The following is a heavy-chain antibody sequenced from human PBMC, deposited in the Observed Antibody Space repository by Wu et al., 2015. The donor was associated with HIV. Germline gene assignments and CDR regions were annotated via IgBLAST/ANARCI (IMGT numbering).Heavy chain of an antibody. CDR3: ATTITGTTSYYFDY. CDR1: GGTFSIYG. J-gene: IGHJ4*02. V-gene: IGHV1-69*12. D-gene: IGHD1-7*01. CDR2: TVRVLETM. Sequence: QVQLVQSGAELKKPGSSVKVSCKASGGTFSIYGVSWVRQVPGQGFEWMGGTVRVLETMKYAQNFQDRVTITVDESTNTAYMELNSLKSDDTAVYYCATTITGTTSYYFDYWGQGTLVTVSS.